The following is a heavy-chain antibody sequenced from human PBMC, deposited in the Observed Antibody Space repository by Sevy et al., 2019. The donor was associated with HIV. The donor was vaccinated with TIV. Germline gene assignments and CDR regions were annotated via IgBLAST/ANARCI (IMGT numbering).Heavy chain of an antibody. CDR3: ATTKDHYESSGSPFDY. V-gene: IGHV1-24*01. J-gene: IGHJ4*02. Sequence: ASVKVSCKVSGYTLTQLSMHWVRQAPGKGLEWMGSFDPEDGEILYAQKFQGRVTMTEDTSTDTAYMELSSLRSEDTAVYYCATTKDHYESSGSPFDYWGQGTLVTVSS. D-gene: IGHD3-22*01. CDR2: FDPEDGEI. CDR1: GYTLTQLS.